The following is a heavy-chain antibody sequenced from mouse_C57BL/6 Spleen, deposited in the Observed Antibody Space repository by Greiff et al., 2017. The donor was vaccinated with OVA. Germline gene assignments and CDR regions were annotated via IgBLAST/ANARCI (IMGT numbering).Heavy chain of an antibody. CDR1: GFSFNTYA. Sequence: GGGLVQPKGSLKLSCAASGFSFNTYAMNWVRQAPGKGLEWVARIRSKSNNYATYYADSVKDRFTISRDDSESMLYLQMNNLKTEDTAMYYCVEGGRTRYFDVWGTGTTVTVSS. CDR3: VEGGRTRYFDV. J-gene: IGHJ1*03. CDR2: IRSKSNNYAT. V-gene: IGHV10-1*01.